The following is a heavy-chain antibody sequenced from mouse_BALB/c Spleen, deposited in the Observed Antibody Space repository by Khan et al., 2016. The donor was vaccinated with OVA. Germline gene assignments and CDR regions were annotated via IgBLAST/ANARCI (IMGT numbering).Heavy chain of an antibody. J-gene: IGHJ4*01. CDR2: IWRDGST. D-gene: IGHD2-10*01. Sequence: QVQLKESGPGLVAPSQSLSITCTISGFSLTNYGVNWVRQPPGKGLEWLVGIWRDGSTTYNSALNSRLTISKDNSKSQVFLKMNSLQTDDTAMYFCARQPYYHYNIMDYWGQGTSVTVSS. CDR3: ARQPYYHYNIMDY. CDR1: GFSLTNYG. V-gene: IGHV2-6-1*01.